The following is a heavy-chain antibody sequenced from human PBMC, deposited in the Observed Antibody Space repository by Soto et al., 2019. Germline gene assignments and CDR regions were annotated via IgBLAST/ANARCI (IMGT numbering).Heavy chain of an antibody. CDR2: IYYSGST. CDR1: GGSISSGGYY. V-gene: IGHV4-31*03. J-gene: IGHJ4*02. Sequence: SETLSLTCTVSGGSISSGGYYWSWIRQHPGKGLEWIGYIYYSGSTYYNPSLKSRVTISVDTSKNQFSLKLSSVTAADTAVYYCARGGLGGITMADFDYWGQGTLVTVSS. D-gene: IGHD3-10*01. CDR3: ARGGLGGITMADFDY.